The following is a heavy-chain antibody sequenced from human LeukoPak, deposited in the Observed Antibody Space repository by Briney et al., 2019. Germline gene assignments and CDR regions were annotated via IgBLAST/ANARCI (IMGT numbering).Heavy chain of an antibody. CDR3: AKDRDPYSSGTWDS. D-gene: IGHD3-22*01. CDR1: GFTFSSYA. Sequence: PGRSLRLSCAASGFTFSSYAMHWVRQAPGKGLEWVAVRSDDGSAQHYADSVRGRFTVSRDNSKNTLSLQMNSLRPEDTAMYFCAKDRDPYSSGTWDSWGQGTLVIVSS. J-gene: IGHJ1*01. CDR2: RSDDGSAQ. V-gene: IGHV3-30*18.